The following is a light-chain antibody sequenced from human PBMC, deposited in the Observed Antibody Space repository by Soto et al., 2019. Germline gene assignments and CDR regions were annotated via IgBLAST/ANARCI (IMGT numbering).Light chain of an antibody. CDR3: SSYTTRNTEV. V-gene: IGLV2-14*03. CDR1: SSDIGAYNY. Sequence: QSVLTQPASVSGSPGQSITISCAGTSSDIGAYNYVSWYQHLPGKAPKLIIYDVATRPSGISTRFSASKSGNTASLTISGLQAKDEADYYCSSYTTRNTEVFGTGTKVTVL. CDR2: DVA. J-gene: IGLJ1*01.